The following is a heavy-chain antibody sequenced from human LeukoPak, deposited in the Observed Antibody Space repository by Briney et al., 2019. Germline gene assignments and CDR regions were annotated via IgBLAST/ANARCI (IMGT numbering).Heavy chain of an antibody. CDR2: IYYSGST. CDR3: ARGMGYCTSTACYAFPFDY. J-gene: IGHJ4*02. CDR1: DGSISSKTYY. Sequence: PETLSLTCAVSDGSISSKTYYWGWIRQPPGKGLEWIGNIYYSGSTYCNPSLKSRVTISVDTSKNQFYLKLTSVTAADTAVYYCARGMGYCTSTACYAFPFDYWGQGTLVTVSS. D-gene: IGHD2-2*01. V-gene: IGHV4-39*07.